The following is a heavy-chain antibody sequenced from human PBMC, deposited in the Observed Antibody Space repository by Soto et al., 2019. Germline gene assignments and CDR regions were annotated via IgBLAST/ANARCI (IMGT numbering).Heavy chain of an antibody. CDR1: GFTFSGSA. V-gene: IGHV3-73*01. Sequence: GGSLRLSCAASGFTFSGSAMHWVRQASGKGLEWVGRIRSKANSYATEYAASVKGRFTIARDDSKNTAYLQMNSLKTEDTAVYYCTSSNMVGGVTDYYYYYGMDVWGQGTTGTVSS. CDR3: TSSNMVGGVTDYYYYYGMDV. D-gene: IGHD3-10*01. CDR2: IRSKANSYAT. J-gene: IGHJ6*02.